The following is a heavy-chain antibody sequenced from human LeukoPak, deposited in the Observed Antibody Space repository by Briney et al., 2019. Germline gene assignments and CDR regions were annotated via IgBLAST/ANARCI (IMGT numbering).Heavy chain of an antibody. D-gene: IGHD3-10*01. CDR2: IRGSGGST. CDR1: GFTFSNSA. J-gene: IGHJ4*02. Sequence: GGSRRLSCAASGFTFSNSAMSWVRQAPGKGLEWVSAIRGSGGSTYYADSVKGRFTISRDISKNTLYLQMNSLGAEDTAVYYCAKTVWFGELLDYFDYWGQGTLVTVSS. V-gene: IGHV3-23*01. CDR3: AKTVWFGELLDYFDY.